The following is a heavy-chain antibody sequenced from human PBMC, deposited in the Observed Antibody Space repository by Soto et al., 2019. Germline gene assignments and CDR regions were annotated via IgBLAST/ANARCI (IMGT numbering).Heavy chain of an antibody. D-gene: IGHD3-16*02. CDR3: AKDRLARRDLFDY. CDR2: THGGDANT. Sequence: GESLKISCKCSGYIFSSYWIGWVRQMPGKGLEWMGITHGGDANTRYSPSFEGQVTISTDKSITTAYLQWSSLKASDTAMYYCAKDRLARRDLFDYWGQGTLVTVSS. CDR1: GYIFSSYW. J-gene: IGHJ4*02. V-gene: IGHV5-51*01.